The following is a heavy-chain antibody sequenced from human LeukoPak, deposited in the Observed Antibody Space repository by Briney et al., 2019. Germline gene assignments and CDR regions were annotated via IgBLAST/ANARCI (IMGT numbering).Heavy chain of an antibody. D-gene: IGHD5-12*01. CDR1: GFTFSSYA. Sequence: GGSLRLSCAASGFTFSSYAMSWVRQAPGKGLEWVSAISGSGGSTYYADSVKGRFTISRDNSKNTLYLQMNSLRAEDTAVYYCARDLGYSGYDFSYYYGMDVWGQGTTVTVSS. J-gene: IGHJ6*02. CDR3: ARDLGYSGYDFSYYYGMDV. V-gene: IGHV3-23*01. CDR2: ISGSGGST.